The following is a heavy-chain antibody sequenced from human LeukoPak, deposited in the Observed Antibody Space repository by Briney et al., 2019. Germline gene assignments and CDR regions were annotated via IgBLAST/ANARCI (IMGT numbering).Heavy chain of an antibody. CDR2: IYPGDSDT. V-gene: IGHV5-51*01. D-gene: IGHD4-23*01. J-gene: IGHJ4*02. CDR3: ARQDGNSEFYFDS. Sequence: KVGEALKISCQSSGHNFIYYWIAWVRQMPGRGLECMGIIYPGDSDTRYSPSFQGQVTISADKSLSTAFLQLKSLKASDTAMYYCARQDGNSEFYFDSWGQGTLVTVSS. CDR1: GHNFIYYW.